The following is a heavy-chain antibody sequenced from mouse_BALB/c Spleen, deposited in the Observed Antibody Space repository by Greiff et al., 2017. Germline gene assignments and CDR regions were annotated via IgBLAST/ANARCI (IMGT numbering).Heavy chain of an antibody. J-gene: IGHJ4*01. CDR2: IWGDGST. D-gene: IGHD2-2*01. CDR3: ARYGYDGAMDY. Sequence: VKLMESGPGLVAPSQSLSITCTVSGFSLTGYGVNWVRQPQGKGLEWLGMIWGDGSTDYNSALKSRLSISKDNSKSQVFLKMNSLQTDDTARYYCARYGYDGAMDYWGQGTSVTVSS. V-gene: IGHV2-6-7*01. CDR1: GFSLTGYG.